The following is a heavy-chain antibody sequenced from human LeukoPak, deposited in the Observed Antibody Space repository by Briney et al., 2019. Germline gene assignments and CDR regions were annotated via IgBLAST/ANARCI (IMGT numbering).Heavy chain of an antibody. CDR3: ARLPPRYYDSSGYYPYFDY. V-gene: IGHV5-51*01. D-gene: IGHD3-22*01. Sequence: GESLKISCKGSGYNFTIYWIGWVRQMPGKGLEWMGIIYPGDSDTRYSPSFQGQVTISADKSISTAYLQWSSLKASDTAMYYCARLPPRYYDSSGYYPYFDYWGQGTLVTVSS. CDR1: GYNFTIYW. J-gene: IGHJ4*02. CDR2: IYPGDSDT.